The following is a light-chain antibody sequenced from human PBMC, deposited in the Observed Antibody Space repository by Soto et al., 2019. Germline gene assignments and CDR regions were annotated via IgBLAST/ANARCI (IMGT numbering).Light chain of an antibody. Sequence: EIVLTQSPATLSLSPGDRATLSCRASQSVRGYLAWYQQKPGQAPRLLIYDTSNRATGIPARFSASGSGTDFTLPISSREPEDFAVYYCQQRCSAPTFGGGSKVEIK. CDR3: QQRCSAPT. CDR2: DTS. V-gene: IGKV3-11*01. CDR1: QSVRGY. J-gene: IGKJ4*01.